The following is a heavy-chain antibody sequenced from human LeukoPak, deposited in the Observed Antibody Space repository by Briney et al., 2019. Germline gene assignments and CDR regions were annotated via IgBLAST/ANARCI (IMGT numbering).Heavy chain of an antibody. CDR3: ARPLFSSSPYYGMDV. Sequence: GASVKASCKASGYTFTSYYMHWVRQAPGQGLEWMGIINPSGGSTSYAQKFQGRVTMTRDTSTSTVYMELSSLRSEDTAVYYCARPLFSSSPYYGMDVWGQGTTVTVSS. V-gene: IGHV1-46*01. J-gene: IGHJ6*02. CDR2: INPSGGST. CDR1: GYTFTSYY. D-gene: IGHD6-13*01.